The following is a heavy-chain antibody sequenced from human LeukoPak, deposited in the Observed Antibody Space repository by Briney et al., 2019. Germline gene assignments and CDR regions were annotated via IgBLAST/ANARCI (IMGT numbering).Heavy chain of an antibody. V-gene: IGHV3-66*02. CDR2: IYSGGST. Sequence: TGGSLRLSCADSGFTVRSNYMSWVRQAPGKGLEWVSVIYSGGSTYYADSVKGRFTISRDNSKNTLYLQMNSLRAEDTAVYYCARGTPTEYFDYWGQGTLVTVSS. CDR3: ARGTPTEYFDY. D-gene: IGHD1-1*01. J-gene: IGHJ4*02. CDR1: GFTVRSNY.